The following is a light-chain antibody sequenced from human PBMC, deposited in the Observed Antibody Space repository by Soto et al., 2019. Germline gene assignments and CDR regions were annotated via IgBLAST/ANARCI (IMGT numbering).Light chain of an antibody. CDR2: GAS. J-gene: IGKJ1*01. V-gene: IGKV3-15*01. CDR1: QSVSSN. CDR3: QHYNSGTRT. Sequence: EMVMTQSPATLSVSPGERATLSCRASQSVSSNLAWYQQKPGQAPRLLIYGASTRATGVPARFSGSGSGTEFTLTSSSLQSEDFAVCHCQHYNSGTRTFGQGTKVESK.